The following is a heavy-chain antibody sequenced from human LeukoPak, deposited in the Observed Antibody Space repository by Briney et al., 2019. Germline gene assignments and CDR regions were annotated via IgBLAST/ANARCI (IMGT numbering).Heavy chain of an antibody. Sequence: GGSLRLSCAASGFTFSFSTYWMSWVRQAPGKGLEWVANIKQDGTEKYYVDSVKGRFTISRDNAKNSLYLQMNSLRAEDTAVYYCARDLPITMVRGDEFDYWGQGTLVTVSS. V-gene: IGHV3-7*01. J-gene: IGHJ4*02. CDR3: ARDLPITMVRGDEFDY. CDR1: GFTFSFSTYW. D-gene: IGHD3-10*01. CDR2: IKQDGTEK.